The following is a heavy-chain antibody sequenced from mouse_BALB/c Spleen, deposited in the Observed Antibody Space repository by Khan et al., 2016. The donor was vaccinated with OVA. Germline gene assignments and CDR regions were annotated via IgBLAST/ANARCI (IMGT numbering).Heavy chain of an antibody. CDR3: ASRSIYYGDFDV. J-gene: IGHJ1*01. V-gene: IGHV9-3*02. CDR2: INTNTGEP. CDR1: GYTFTNYG. D-gene: IGHD2-13*01. Sequence: QIQLVQSGPELKKPGETVKISCKASGYTFTNYGMNWVKQAPGKGLKWMGWINTNTGEPTYAEEFKGRFAFSLETSASTAYLQINNLKNEDTATDFCASRSIYYGDFDVWGAGTTVTVSS.